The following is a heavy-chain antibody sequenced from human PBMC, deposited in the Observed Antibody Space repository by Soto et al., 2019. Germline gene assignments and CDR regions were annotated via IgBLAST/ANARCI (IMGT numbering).Heavy chain of an antibody. CDR1: GFTFGTYA. Sequence: QVRLVESGGGVVQPGRSLRLSCVASGFTFGTYAIHWVRQPPGKGLQWVALISYEGSNTYYADSVKGRFTISRDNSKNTLYVEMNTLRPEDTAVYYCARVTPGNNLYYFSGLDVWGQGTSVIVSS. D-gene: IGHD1-1*01. J-gene: IGHJ6*02. CDR3: ARVTPGNNLYYFSGLDV. V-gene: IGHV3-30-3*01. CDR2: ISYEGSNT.